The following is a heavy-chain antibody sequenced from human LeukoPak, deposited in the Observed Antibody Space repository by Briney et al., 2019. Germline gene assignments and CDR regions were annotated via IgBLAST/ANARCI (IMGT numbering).Heavy chain of an antibody. V-gene: IGHV3-30-3*01. CDR1: GFTFSSYA. CDR2: ISYDGSNK. D-gene: IGHD5-18*01. J-gene: IGHJ4*02. Sequence: GGSLRLSCAASGFTFSSYAMHWVRQAPGKGLERVAVISYDGSNKYYADSVKGRFTISRDNSKNTLYLQMNSLRAEDTAVYYCARDMFMYSSSDTAMVGGFDYRGQGTLVTVSS. CDR3: ARDMFMYSSSDTAMVGGFDY.